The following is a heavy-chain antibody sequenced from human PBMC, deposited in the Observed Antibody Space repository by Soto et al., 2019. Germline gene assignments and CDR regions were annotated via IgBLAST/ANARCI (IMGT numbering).Heavy chain of an antibody. CDR1: GFNFNSHA. Sequence: QVQLVESGGGVVQPGRSLRLSCAASGFNFNSHAMHWVRQAPGKRPEWISLISYDGSLEYYADSVKGRFTISRDSSKDTVYLQLDSLTTEDTALYYCAKALYQRTNGEVFDYWGQGTQVTVSS. CDR3: AKALYQRTNGEVFDY. CDR2: ISYDGSLE. J-gene: IGHJ4*02. V-gene: IGHV3-30*18. D-gene: IGHD3-10*01.